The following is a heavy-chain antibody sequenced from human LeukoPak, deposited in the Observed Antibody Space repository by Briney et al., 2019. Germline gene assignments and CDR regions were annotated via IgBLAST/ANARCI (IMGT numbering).Heavy chain of an antibody. CDR1: GFTFSSYS. V-gene: IGHV3-21*01. CDR3: ARDNSPKYSSGWYDYGY. D-gene: IGHD6-19*01. Sequence: PGGSLRLSCAASGFTFSSYSMNWVRQAPGKGLEWASSISSSSSYIYYADSVKGRFTISRDNAKNSLYLQMNSLRAEDTAVYYCARDNSPKYSSGWYDYGYWGQGTLVTVSS. CDR2: ISSSSSYI. J-gene: IGHJ4*02.